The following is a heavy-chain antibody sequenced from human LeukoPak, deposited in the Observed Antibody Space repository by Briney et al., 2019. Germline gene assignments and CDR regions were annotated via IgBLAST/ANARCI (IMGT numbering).Heavy chain of an antibody. CDR2: IIPLFGTA. D-gene: IGHD3-22*01. CDR1: GGTFSNYA. CDR3: VRGWDYDSGGRPTAYVY. Sequence: ASVKVSCKASGGTFSNYAINWVRQAPGPGLEWMGGIIPLFGTANYAQKFQGRVSITADESTSTVYMELNSLKSEDTAMYYCVRGWDYDSGGRPTAYVYWGQGTLVTVSS. V-gene: IGHV1-69*13. J-gene: IGHJ4*02.